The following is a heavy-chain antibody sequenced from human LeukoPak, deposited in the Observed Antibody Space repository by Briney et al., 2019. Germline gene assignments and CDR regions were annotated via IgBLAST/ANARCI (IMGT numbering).Heavy chain of an antibody. D-gene: IGHD6-13*01. Sequence: NPSETLSLTCTVSGGSISSYYWSWIRQPAGKGLEWIGRIYTSGSTNYNPSLKGRVTMSVDTSKNQFSLKLSSVTAADTAVYYCARANSWSLYYYYYYMDVWGKGTTVTVSS. V-gene: IGHV4-4*07. J-gene: IGHJ6*03. CDR1: GGSISSYY. CDR2: IYTSGST. CDR3: ARANSWSLYYYYYYMDV.